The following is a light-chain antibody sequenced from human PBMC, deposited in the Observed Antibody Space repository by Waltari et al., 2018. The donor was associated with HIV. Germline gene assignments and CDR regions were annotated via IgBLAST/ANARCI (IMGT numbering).Light chain of an antibody. CDR2: DAS. CDR3: QQRSNWPIT. CDR1: QSVSSY. Sequence: EIVLTQSPATLSLSPGERATLSCRASQSVSSYLAWYQQKPGHAPMLLIYDASNRATGIPARFSGSGSGTDFTLTISCLEPEDFAVYYCQQRSNWPITFGQGTRLEI. J-gene: IGKJ5*01. V-gene: IGKV3-11*01.